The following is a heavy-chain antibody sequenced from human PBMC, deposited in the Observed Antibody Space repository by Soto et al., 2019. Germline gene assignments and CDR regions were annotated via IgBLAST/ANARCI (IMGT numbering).Heavy chain of an antibody. V-gene: IGHV1-3*04. CDR1: GYIFTSYP. Sequence: ASVKVSCKASGYIFTSYPMHWVRQAPGHSLEWMGWINTGTGNTKYSQNFQGRVSTSRDTSAYTAYMELSSLRSEDTAVYYCARTTDRNYYYYGMDVWGQGTTVTVS. CDR2: INTGTGNT. J-gene: IGHJ6*02. CDR3: ARTTDRNYYYYGMDV. D-gene: IGHD1-1*01.